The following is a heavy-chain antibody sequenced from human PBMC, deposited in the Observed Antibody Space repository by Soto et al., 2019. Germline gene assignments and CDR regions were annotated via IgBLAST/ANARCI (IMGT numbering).Heavy chain of an antibody. D-gene: IGHD4-17*01. Sequence: GASVKVSCKASGGTFSSYAISWVRQAPGQGLEWMGGIIPIFGTANYAQKFQGRVTITADESTSTAYMELSSLRSEDTAVYYCARVIPVTTVVRTRSYYFDYWGQGTLVTVSS. CDR1: GGTFSSYA. CDR2: IIPIFGTA. V-gene: IGHV1-69*13. CDR3: ARVIPVTTVVRTRSYYFDY. J-gene: IGHJ4*02.